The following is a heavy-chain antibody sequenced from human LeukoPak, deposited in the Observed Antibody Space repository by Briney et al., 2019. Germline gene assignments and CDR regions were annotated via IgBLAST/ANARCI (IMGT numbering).Heavy chain of an antibody. Sequence: GGSLRLSCAASGFTFSSYSMNWVRQAPGKGLEWVSSISSSSSYIYYADSVKGRFTISRDKAKNSLYLQMNSLRAEDTAVYYCARGADYYDSSGYYLYYYYYMDVWGKGTTVTVSS. CDR2: ISSSSSYI. V-gene: IGHV3-21*01. CDR3: ARGADYYDSSGYYLYYYYYMDV. J-gene: IGHJ6*03. D-gene: IGHD3-22*01. CDR1: GFTFSSYS.